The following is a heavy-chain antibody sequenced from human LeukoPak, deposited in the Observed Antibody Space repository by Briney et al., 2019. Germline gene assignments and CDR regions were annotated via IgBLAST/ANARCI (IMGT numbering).Heavy chain of an antibody. Sequence: GGSLRLSCAASGFTFSSYAMSWVRQASGKGLEWVSVISGNSISTYYADSAKGRFTISRDNSKNTLYLQMNSLRAEDTAVYYCAKESPHFDYWGQGTLVTVSS. V-gene: IGHV3-23*01. CDR3: AKESPHFDY. CDR2: ISGNSIST. CDR1: GFTFSSYA. J-gene: IGHJ4*02.